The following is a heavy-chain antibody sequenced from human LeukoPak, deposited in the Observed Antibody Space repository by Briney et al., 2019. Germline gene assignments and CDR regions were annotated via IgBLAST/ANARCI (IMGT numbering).Heavy chain of an antibody. J-gene: IGHJ4*02. D-gene: IGHD3-10*01. CDR1: GGTFSSYA. Sequence: GASVKVSCKASGGTFSSYAISWVRQAPGQGLEWMGGIIPILGTANYAQKFQGRVTITTDESTSTAYMELSSLRSEDTAVYYYARVGFTISGTPTSDDYWGQGTLVTVSS. CDR2: IIPILGTA. CDR3: ARVGFTISGTPTSDDY. V-gene: IGHV1-69*05.